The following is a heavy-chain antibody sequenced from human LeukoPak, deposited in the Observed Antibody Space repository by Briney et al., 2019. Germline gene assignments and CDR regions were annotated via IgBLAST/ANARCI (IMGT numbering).Heavy chain of an antibody. CDR1: GFTFSSYW. V-gene: IGHV3-74*01. Sequence: GGSLRLSCAASGFTFSSYWMHWARQVPGKGLVWVARINPGGSSITYADSVKGRFTISRDNAKNTLYLQMNSLRAEDTAVYYCAKALGIAVVGANRVFDCWGQGTLVTVSS. CDR2: INPGGSSI. J-gene: IGHJ4*02. D-gene: IGHD6-13*01. CDR3: AKALGIAVVGANRVFDC.